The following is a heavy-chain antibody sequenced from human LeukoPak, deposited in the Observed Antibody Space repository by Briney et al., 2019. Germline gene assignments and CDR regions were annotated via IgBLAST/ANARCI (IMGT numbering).Heavy chain of an antibody. CDR1: GFTFSSYA. CDR2: ISGSGGST. V-gene: IGHV3-23*01. D-gene: IGHD5-18*01. J-gene: IGHJ4*02. Sequence: GGSLRLSCAASGFTFSSYAMSWVRQAPGKGLEWVSAISGSGGSTYYADSVKGRFTISRDNSKNTLYLQMNSLRAEDTAVYYCAKDLRNLYSYGYFDYWGQGTLVTVSS. CDR3: AKDLRNLYSYGYFDY.